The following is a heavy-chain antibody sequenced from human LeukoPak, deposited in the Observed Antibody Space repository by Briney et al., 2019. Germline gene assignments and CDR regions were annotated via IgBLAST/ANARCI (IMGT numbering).Heavy chain of an antibody. V-gene: IGHV1-69*01. J-gene: IGHJ3*02. CDR1: GGTFSSYA. CDR2: IIPIFGTA. CDR3: ARWPHITMIAGVAFDI. D-gene: IGHD3-22*01. Sequence: ASVKVSCKASGGTFSSYAISWVRQAPGQGLEWMGGIIPIFGTANYAQKFQGRVTITADESTSTAYMELSSLRSEDTAVYYCARWPHITMIAGVAFDIWGQGTMVTVSS.